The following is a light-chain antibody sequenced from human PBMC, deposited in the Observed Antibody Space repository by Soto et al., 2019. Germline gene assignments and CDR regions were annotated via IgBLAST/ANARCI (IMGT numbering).Light chain of an antibody. CDR3: QSYDSSLSGSV. V-gene: IGLV1-40*01. J-gene: IGLJ2*01. CDR2: GNS. CDR1: SSSIGAGYD. Sequence: QSVLTQPPSASGTPGQRVTISCSESSSSIGAGYDVHWYQQLPGTAPKLLIYGNSNRPSGVPDRFSGSKSGTSASLAITGLQAEDEADYYCQSYDSSLSGSVFGGGTQLTVL.